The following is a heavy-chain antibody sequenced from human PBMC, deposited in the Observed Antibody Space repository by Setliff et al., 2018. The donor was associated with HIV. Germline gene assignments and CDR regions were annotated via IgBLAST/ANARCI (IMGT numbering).Heavy chain of an antibody. CDR1: GFTFSNAW. D-gene: IGHD3-10*01. CDR2: IKSKTDGGTT. Sequence: GGSLRLSCAASGFTFSNAWMSWVRQAPGKGLEWVGRIKSKTDGGTTDYAAPVKGRFTISRDDSKNTLYLQMNSLKTEDTAVYYCTTTSGSGSYRSYYYYYYMDVWGKGTTVTVSS. J-gene: IGHJ6*03. V-gene: IGHV3-15*01. CDR3: TTTSGSGSYRSYYYYYYMDV.